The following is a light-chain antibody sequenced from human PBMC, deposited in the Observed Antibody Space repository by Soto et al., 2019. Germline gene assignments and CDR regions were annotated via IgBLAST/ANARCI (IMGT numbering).Light chain of an antibody. CDR3: QQYNSSHSIT. CDR1: QSVSSGY. V-gene: IGKV3-20*01. CDR2: GAS. Sequence: EIFLPQSPGNRSLYTGEGATLACRASQSVSSGYLAWYQQKPGQATRLIIYGASTRATGIPDRFSGSGSGADFILTISRLEPEDFALYDCQQYNSSHSITFGQGTRLEIK. J-gene: IGKJ5*01.